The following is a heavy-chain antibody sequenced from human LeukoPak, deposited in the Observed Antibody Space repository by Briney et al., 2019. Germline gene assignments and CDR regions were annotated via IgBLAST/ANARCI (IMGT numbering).Heavy chain of an antibody. D-gene: IGHD4-23*01. V-gene: IGHV1-18*01. CDR1: GYTFTSYG. CDR3: ARSNYGGKRWFDP. Sequence: ASVKVSCKASGYTFTSYGVSWVRQAPGQGLEWMGWISVYNGNTNYAQKFQGRATMTRDTSISTAYMELSSLRSEDTAVYFCARSNYGGKRWFDPWGQGTLVLVSS. CDR2: ISVYNGNT. J-gene: IGHJ5*02.